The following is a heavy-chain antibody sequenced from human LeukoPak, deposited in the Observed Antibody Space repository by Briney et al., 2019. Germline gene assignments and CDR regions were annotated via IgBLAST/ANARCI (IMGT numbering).Heavy chain of an antibody. J-gene: IGHJ6*02. CDR2: TSPGDFDT. CDR3: ARHQGGMDV. Sequence: GESLKISCKASGYSFTTYWVAWVRQMPGKGLEWMGMTSPGDFDTRYTPSFKGQVTISADKSISTAYLQWSSLKASDTAIYYCARHQGGMDVWGQGTTVTVSS. CDR1: GYSFTTYW. V-gene: IGHV5-51*01.